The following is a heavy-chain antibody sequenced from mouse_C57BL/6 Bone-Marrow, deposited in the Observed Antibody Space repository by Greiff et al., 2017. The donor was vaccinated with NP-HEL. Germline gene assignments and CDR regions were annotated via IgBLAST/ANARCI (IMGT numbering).Heavy chain of an antibody. Sequence: QVQLQQPGAELVRPGTSVKLSCKASGYTFTSYWMHWVKQRPGQGLEWIGVIDPSDSYTNYNQKFQGKATLTVDTSSSTAYMQLSSLTSEDSAVYYCALSNPWFAYWGQGTLVTVSA. V-gene: IGHV1-59*01. CDR1: GYTFTSYW. D-gene: IGHD2-5*01. CDR3: ALSNPWFAY. CDR2: IDPSDSYT. J-gene: IGHJ3*01.